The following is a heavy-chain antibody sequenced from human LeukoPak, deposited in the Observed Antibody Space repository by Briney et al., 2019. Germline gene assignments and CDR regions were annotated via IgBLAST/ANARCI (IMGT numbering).Heavy chain of an antibody. CDR3: ARVKYYDFWSGYGGDY. J-gene: IGHJ4*02. D-gene: IGHD3-3*01. Sequence: SETLSLTCTVSGGSISSSSYYWGWIRQPPGKGHEWIGSIYYSGSTYYNPSLKSRVTISVDTSKNQFSLKLSSVTAADTAVYYCARVKYYDFWSGYGGDYWGQGTLSPSP. CDR1: GGSISSSSYY. CDR2: IYYSGST. V-gene: IGHV4-39*07.